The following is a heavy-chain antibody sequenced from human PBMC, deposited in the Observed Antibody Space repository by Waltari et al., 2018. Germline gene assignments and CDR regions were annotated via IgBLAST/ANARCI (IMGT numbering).Heavy chain of an antibody. CDR2: ITTNTETP. J-gene: IGHJ5*02. V-gene: IGHV7-4-1*02. CDR1: GYSFTNYA. D-gene: IGHD2-2*01. CDR3: AREVVPAAKIVVNWFDP. Sequence: QVQLVQSGSEWKKPGASVKVSCKAYGYSFTNYAINWVRQAPGQGLELMGWITTNTETPIYTQGFTRRFVFSLDPSVSTAYLQINDLKAEDTAIYYCAREVVPAAKIVVNWFDPWGQGTQVTVSS.